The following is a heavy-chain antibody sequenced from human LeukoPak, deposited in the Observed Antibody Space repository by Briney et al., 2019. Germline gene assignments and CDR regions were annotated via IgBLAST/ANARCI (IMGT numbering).Heavy chain of an antibody. CDR1: GYSISSGYF. CDR2: MYHSGGA. CDR3: ARDLGADSRNDY. V-gene: IGHV4-38-2*02. J-gene: IGHJ4*02. D-gene: IGHD3-22*01. Sequence: SETLSLTCTVSGYSISSGYFWGWIRQPPGEGLEWIGSMYHSGGAYYNPSLKSRVTISLDTSKNQFSLKLSSVTAADTAVYYCARDLGADSRNDYWGQGTLVTVSS.